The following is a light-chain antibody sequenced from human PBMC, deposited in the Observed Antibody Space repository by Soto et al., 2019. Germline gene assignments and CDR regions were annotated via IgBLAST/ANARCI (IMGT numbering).Light chain of an antibody. Sequence: CLGASVKLTCTLSSGHSSYAIAWHQQQPEKGPRYLMKVNSDGSHSKGDGIPDRFSGSSSGAERYLTISSLQSEDEADYYCQTWGTGIRVFGGGTKLTVL. J-gene: IGLJ3*02. CDR1: SGHSSYA. CDR3: QTWGTGIRV. CDR2: VNSDGSH. V-gene: IGLV4-69*01.